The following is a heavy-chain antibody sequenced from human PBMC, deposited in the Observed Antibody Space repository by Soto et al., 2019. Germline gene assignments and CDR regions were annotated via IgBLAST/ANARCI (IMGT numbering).Heavy chain of an antibody. Sequence: QVQLVQSGAEVKKPGSSVKVSCKSAGYTVTGYYMHWVRQAPGQGREWRGWINPNSGGTNYAQKCQGRVTMTRDTSISTAYMELSSLRSDDMAGYYGARALGSGWEPMPLFDYWGQGTMVTVSS. V-gene: IGHV1-2*02. CDR1: GYTVTGYY. CDR3: ARALGSGWEPMPLFDY. CDR2: INPNSGGT. D-gene: IGHD6-19*01. J-gene: IGHJ4*02.